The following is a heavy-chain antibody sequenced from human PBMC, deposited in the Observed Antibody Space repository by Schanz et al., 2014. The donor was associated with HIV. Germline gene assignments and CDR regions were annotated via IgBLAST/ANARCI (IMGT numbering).Heavy chain of an antibody. CDR2: ISGSSIT. Sequence: EVQLLESGGGLVQPGGSLRLSCAASGFTFSSYAMSWVRQAPGKGLEWVSAISGSSITYSADSVKGRFTISRDNSKNTLYLQMNSLRAEDMAVYYCALSRPSGYGGSWYFDLWGRGTLVAVSS. CDR3: ALSRPSGYGGSWYFDL. J-gene: IGHJ2*01. D-gene: IGHD2-15*01. V-gene: IGHV3-23*01. CDR1: GFTFSSYA.